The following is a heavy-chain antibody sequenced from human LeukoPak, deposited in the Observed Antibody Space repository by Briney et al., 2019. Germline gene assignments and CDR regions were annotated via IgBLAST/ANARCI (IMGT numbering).Heavy chain of an antibody. CDR2: ISGSSSI. V-gene: IGHV3-69-1*01. Sequence: PGGSLRLSCAASGFTFSNYNMNWVRQAPGKGLEWVAYISGSSSIYYADSLKGRFTVSRDNAKNLLYLQMNSLRAEDTAVYYCARGVAGGDYWGQGTLVTVSS. CDR1: GFTFSNYN. J-gene: IGHJ4*02. CDR3: ARGVAGGDY. D-gene: IGHD6-19*01.